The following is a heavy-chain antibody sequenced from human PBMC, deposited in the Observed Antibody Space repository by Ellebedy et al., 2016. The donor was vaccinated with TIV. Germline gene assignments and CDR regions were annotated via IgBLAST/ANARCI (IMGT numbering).Heavy chain of an antibody. D-gene: IGHD3-9*01. V-gene: IGHV1-46*01. CDR2: IDPRLGST. Sequence: AASVKVSCKASGYPFTSHYVHWLRQAPGHGLEWVGVIDPRLGSTSYTQKLRGRVTVTSDTSTSTVSLELTTLQSDDTAVYFCGRGILTGRIWDWGQGTLITVSS. CDR1: GYPFTSHY. J-gene: IGHJ4*02. CDR3: GRGILTGRIWD.